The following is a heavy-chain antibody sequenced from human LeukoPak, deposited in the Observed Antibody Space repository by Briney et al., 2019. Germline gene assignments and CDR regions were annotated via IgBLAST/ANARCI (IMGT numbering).Heavy chain of an antibody. J-gene: IGHJ5*02. Sequence: PGRSLRLSCAPSGFTFSSYAMHWVRQAPGKGMGWVAVISYDGSNKYYADSVKGRFTISRDNSKNTLYLQMNSLRAEDTAVYYCARDGPLAMDNWFDPWGQGTLVTVSS. D-gene: IGHD5-18*01. CDR1: GFTFSSYA. CDR3: ARDGPLAMDNWFDP. CDR2: ISYDGSNK. V-gene: IGHV3-30-3*01.